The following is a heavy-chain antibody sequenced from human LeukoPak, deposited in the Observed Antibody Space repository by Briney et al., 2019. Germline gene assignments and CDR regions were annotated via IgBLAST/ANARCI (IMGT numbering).Heavy chain of an antibody. CDR3: ARVGVFLEWLPIGYCGYFDY. V-gene: IGHV4-4*07. CDR1: GGSITSYY. CDR2: IYITGST. Sequence: PSETLSLTCTVSGGSITSYYWSWIRQSAGKGLEWIGRIYITGSTTYNPSLKSRVTMSLDTSNNQFSLKLSSVTAADTAGYYCARVGVFLEWLPIGYCGYFDYWGQGTLVTVSS. J-gene: IGHJ4*02. D-gene: IGHD3-3*01.